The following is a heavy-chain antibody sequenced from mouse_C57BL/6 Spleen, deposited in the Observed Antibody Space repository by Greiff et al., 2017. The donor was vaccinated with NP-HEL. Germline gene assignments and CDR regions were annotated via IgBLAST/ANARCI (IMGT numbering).Heavy chain of an antibody. Sequence: QLQQSGPELVKPGASVKMSCKASGYTFTDYNMHWVKQSHGKSLEWIGYINPNNGGTSYNQKFKGKATLTVNKSSSTAYMELRSLTSEDSAVYYCAKRAYYSKGLYWDPYYAMDYWGQGTSVTVSS. CDR2: INPNNGGT. CDR1: GYTFTDYN. CDR3: AKRAYYSKGLYWDPYYAMDY. D-gene: IGHD2-5*01. V-gene: IGHV1-22*01. J-gene: IGHJ4*01.